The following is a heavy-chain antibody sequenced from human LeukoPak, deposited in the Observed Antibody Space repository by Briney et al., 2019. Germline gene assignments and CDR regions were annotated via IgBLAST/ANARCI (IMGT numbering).Heavy chain of an antibody. V-gene: IGHV6-1*01. CDR2: TYYRSKWNT. Sequence: SQTLSLTCGISGDSVSSNSAAWNWISQSPSRGLEWLGRTYYRSKWNTQYAVSVKSRISINPDTSKNQFSLQLNSVTPEDTAVYYCARGTRALWNGDVFGIWGQGTMVTVSS. CDR1: GDSVSSNSAA. J-gene: IGHJ3*02. D-gene: IGHD1-1*01. CDR3: ARGTRALWNGDVFGI.